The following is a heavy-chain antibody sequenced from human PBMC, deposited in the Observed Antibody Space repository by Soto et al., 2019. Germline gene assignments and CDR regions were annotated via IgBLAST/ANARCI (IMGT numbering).Heavy chain of an antibody. V-gene: IGHV4-34*01. Sequence: QVQLQQWGAGLLKPSETLSLTCAVYGGSFSGYYWSWIRQPPGKGLEWIGEINHSGSTNYNPSLKSRVIISVDTSKNQFSLKLSSVTAADTAVYYCARGGCIAAAAGWFDPWGQGTLVTVSS. CDR1: GGSFSGYY. J-gene: IGHJ5*02. CDR2: INHSGST. CDR3: ARGGCIAAAAGWFDP. D-gene: IGHD6-13*01.